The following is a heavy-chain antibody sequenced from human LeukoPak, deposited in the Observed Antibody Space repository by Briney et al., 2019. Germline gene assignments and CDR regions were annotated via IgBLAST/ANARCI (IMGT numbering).Heavy chain of an antibody. CDR3: AREGEPASKSRFDY. CDR1: GYTFTSYD. D-gene: IGHD1-14*01. V-gene: IGHV1-18*01. CDR2: MNPNNGNT. J-gene: IGHJ4*02. Sequence: ASVKVSCKASGYTFTSYDINWVRQATGQGLEWMGWMNPNNGNTNYAQKLQGRVTMTTDTSTSTAYMELRSLRSDDTAVYYCAREGEPASKSRFDYWGQGTLVTVSS.